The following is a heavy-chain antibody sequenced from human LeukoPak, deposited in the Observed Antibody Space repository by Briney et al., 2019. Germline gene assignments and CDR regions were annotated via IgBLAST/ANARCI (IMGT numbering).Heavy chain of an antibody. Sequence: PSETLSLTCTVSGGSIISSSYYWDWIRQPPGKGLEWIGSIYYSGSTYYNPSLKSRVSISVDTSKKQFSLKLSSGTAADTAVYYCARRGEYAGSYYFDQWGQGTLVTVSS. CDR2: IYYSGST. J-gene: IGHJ4*02. V-gene: IGHV4-39*01. CDR3: ARRGEYAGSYYFDQ. CDR1: GGSIISSSYY. D-gene: IGHD4-17*01.